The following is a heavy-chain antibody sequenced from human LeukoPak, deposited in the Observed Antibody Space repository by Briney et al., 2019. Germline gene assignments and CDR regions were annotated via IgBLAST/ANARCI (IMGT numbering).Heavy chain of an antibody. Sequence: ASARVSCKASGYTFTDYYMHWVRQAPGQGLEWMGWINPNSGGTNHAQKIQDRITMTRDTSINTAYMEVSRLRYDDTAVYYCARNKLGKAFDIWGQGTMVTVSS. J-gene: IGHJ3*02. D-gene: IGHD1-26*01. V-gene: IGHV1-2*02. CDR1: GYTFTDYY. CDR2: INPNSGGT. CDR3: ARNKLGKAFDI.